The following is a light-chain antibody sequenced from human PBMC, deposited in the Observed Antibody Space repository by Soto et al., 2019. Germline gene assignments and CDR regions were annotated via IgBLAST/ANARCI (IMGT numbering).Light chain of an antibody. J-gene: IGKJ5*01. CDR1: QGISSY. CDR2: AAS. V-gene: IGKV1-9*01. CDR3: QQLNSYPIT. Sequence: IQLTQSPSFLSASVGDRVTIPCRASQGISSYLAWYQQKPGKAPKLLIYAASTLQSGVPSRFSGSGSGTEFTLTISSLQPEDFATYYCQQLNSYPITFGQGTRLEIK.